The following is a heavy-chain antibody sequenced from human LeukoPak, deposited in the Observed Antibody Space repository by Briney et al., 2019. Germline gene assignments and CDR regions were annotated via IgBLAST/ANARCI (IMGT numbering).Heavy chain of an antibody. CDR2: ISGSGGST. J-gene: IGHJ4*02. CDR3: AKQQHNSYYGSGSYYDY. V-gene: IGHV3-23*01. CDR1: GFTFSSYA. Sequence: GGSLRLSCAASGFTFSSYAMSWVRQAPGKGLDWVSAISGSGGSTYYADSVKGRFTISRDNSKNTLYLQMNSLRAEDTAVYYCAKQQHNSYYGSGSYYDYWGQGTLVTVSS. D-gene: IGHD3-10*01.